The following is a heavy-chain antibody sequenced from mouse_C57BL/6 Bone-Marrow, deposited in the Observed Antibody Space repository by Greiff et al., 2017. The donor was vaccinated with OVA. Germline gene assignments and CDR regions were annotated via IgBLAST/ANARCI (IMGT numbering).Heavy chain of an antibody. CDR3: ARSPALYYYGGVPFAY. D-gene: IGHD1-1*01. Sequence: VKLQESGAELMKPGASVKLSCKATGYTFPGYWIEWVKQRPGHGLEWIGEILPGSGSTNYNEKFKGKATFTADTSSNTAYMQLSSLTTEDSAIYYCARSPALYYYGGVPFAYWGQGTLVTVSA. V-gene: IGHV1-9*01. CDR2: ILPGSGST. J-gene: IGHJ3*01. CDR1: GYTFPGYW.